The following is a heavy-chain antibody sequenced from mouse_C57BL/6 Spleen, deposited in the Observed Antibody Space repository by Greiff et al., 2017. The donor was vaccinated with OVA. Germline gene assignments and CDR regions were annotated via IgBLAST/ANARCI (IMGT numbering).Heavy chain of an antibody. D-gene: IGHD1-1*01. CDR3: AIYGHYYGSSGAMDY. V-gene: IGHV1-22*01. CDR1: GYTFTDYN. Sequence: VQLKQSGPELVKPGASVKMSCKASGYTFTDYNMHWVKQSHGKSLEWIGYINPTNGGTSYNQKFKGKATLTVNKSSSPAYMELRRLTSEESAVYYCAIYGHYYGSSGAMDYWGQGTSVTVSS. J-gene: IGHJ4*01. CDR2: INPTNGGT.